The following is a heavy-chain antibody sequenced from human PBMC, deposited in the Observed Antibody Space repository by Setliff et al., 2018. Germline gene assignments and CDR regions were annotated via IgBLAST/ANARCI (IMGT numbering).Heavy chain of an antibody. J-gene: IGHJ4*02. CDR2: ISVYSGDA. CDR1: GYTFTTYG. CDR3: ARDPTNHFWSAYWPF. V-gene: IGHV1-18*01. D-gene: IGHD3-3*02. Sequence: ASVKVSCKTSGYTFTTYGISWLRQAPGQGLEWMGWISVYSGDASYVQKFQGRVTMTADTSTSTVYMGLRSLRSDDTAVYFCARDPTNHFWSAYWPFWGQGTLVTVSS.